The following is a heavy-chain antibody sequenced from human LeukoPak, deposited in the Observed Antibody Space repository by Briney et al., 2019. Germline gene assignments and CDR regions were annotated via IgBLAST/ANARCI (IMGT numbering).Heavy chain of an antibody. Sequence: ASVKVSCKASGYTFTGYYMHWVRQAPGQGLEWMGRLNPNSGGTNYAQKFQGRVTMTRDTSISTAYMELSRLRSDDTAVYYCARGRAAAGALGYWGQGTLVTVSS. V-gene: IGHV1-2*06. D-gene: IGHD6-13*01. CDR3: ARGRAAAGALGY. CDR1: GYTFTGYY. CDR2: LNPNSGGT. J-gene: IGHJ4*02.